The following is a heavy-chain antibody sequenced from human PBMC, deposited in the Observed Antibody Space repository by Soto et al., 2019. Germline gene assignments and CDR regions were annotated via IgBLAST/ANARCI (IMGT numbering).Heavy chain of an antibody. V-gene: IGHV4-59*08. Sequence: PSETLSLTCTVSGGSISSFYWNWIRQPPGKGLEWIGYISYSGSTNYNPSLKSRVTISVDTSKNQFSLKLSSVTATDTAVYYCARQDSSGYGFDYWGQGTLVTVS. CDR3: ARQDSSGYGFDY. CDR1: GGSISSFY. J-gene: IGHJ4*02. CDR2: ISYSGST. D-gene: IGHD3-22*01.